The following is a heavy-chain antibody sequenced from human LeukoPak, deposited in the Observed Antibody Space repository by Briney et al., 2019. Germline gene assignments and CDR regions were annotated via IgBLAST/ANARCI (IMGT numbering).Heavy chain of an antibody. CDR2: IRYDGSNK. CDR3: AKEVVATILIDY. CDR1: GFTFSSYG. V-gene: IGHV3-30*02. D-gene: IGHD5-12*01. Sequence: GGSLRLSCAASGFTFSSYGMHWVRQAPGKGLEWVAFIRYDGSNKYYADSVKGRFTISRDNSKNTLYLQMNSLRAEDTAVYYCAKEVVATILIDYWGQGTLVTASS. J-gene: IGHJ4*02.